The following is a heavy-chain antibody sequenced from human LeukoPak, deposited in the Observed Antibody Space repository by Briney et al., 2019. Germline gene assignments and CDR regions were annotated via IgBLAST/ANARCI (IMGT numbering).Heavy chain of an antibody. CDR1: GGTFSSYA. Sequence: ASVKVSCKASGGTFSSYAISWVRQAPGQGLEWMGGIIPIFGTANYAQKFQGRVTITADESTSTAYMELSSLRSEDTAVYYCAGGLRNMGFDPWGQGTLVTVSS. CDR3: AGGLRNMGFDP. V-gene: IGHV1-69*13. J-gene: IGHJ5*02. CDR2: IIPIFGTA.